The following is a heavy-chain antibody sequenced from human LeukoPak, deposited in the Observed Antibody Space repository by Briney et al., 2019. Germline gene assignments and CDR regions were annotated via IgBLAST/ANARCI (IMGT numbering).Heavy chain of an antibody. CDR3: AIVPQYSSGWAYYYYGMDV. V-gene: IGHV3-30*03. D-gene: IGHD6-19*01. Sequence: PGGSLRLSCAASGFTFSSYVMHWVRQAPGKGLDWVAVISYDGSNKYYADSVKGRFTISRDNSKNTLYLQMNSLRAEDTAVYYCAIVPQYSSGWAYYYYGMDVWGQGTTVTVSS. CDR1: GFTFSSYV. CDR2: ISYDGSNK. J-gene: IGHJ6*02.